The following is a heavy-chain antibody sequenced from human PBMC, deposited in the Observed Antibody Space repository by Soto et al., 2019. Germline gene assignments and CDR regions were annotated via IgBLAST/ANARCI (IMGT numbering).Heavy chain of an antibody. D-gene: IGHD3-9*01. Sequence: SETMSLTCALYGLSFSCYYWILIRQKPGKGLEWIGEINHSGSTNYNPSLKSRVTISVDTSKNQFSLKLSSVTAADTAAYYCAREGFRFFDWFVAIDYWGQGTLVTVSS. CDR1: GLSFSCYY. V-gene: IGHV4-34*01. CDR3: AREGFRFFDWFVAIDY. CDR2: INHSGST. J-gene: IGHJ4*02.